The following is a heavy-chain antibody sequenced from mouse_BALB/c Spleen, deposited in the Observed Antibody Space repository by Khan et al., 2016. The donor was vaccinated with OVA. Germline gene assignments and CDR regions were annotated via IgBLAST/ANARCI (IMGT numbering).Heavy chain of an antibody. V-gene: IGHV1-4*01. CDR3: VRDGAYHRNDGWFAY. CDR2: INPSNGYT. Sequence: VQLQQSGAELARPGASVKMSCKASGYTFTSYTIHWIKERPGQGLEWIGCINPSNGYTNYNQKFKDKATLTTDKSSTTAYLQLSSLTSDDSAVYNCVRDGAYHRNDGWFAYWGQGTLVTVSA. D-gene: IGHD2-14*01. CDR1: GYTFTSYT. J-gene: IGHJ3*01.